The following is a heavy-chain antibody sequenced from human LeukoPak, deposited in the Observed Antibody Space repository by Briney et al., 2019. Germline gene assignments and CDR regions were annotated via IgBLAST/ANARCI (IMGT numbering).Heavy chain of an antibody. D-gene: IGHD6-19*01. V-gene: IGHV3-23*01. CDR1: GFTFSSYA. J-gene: IGHJ4*02. CDR3: AREGGWSQGRYY. CDR2: ISGSGGST. Sequence: GGSLRLSCAASGFTFSSYAMSWVRQAPGKGLEGVSAISGSGGSTYYADSVKGRFTISRDNSKNTLYLQMNSLKTEDTAVYYCAREGGWSQGRYYWGQGTLVTVSS.